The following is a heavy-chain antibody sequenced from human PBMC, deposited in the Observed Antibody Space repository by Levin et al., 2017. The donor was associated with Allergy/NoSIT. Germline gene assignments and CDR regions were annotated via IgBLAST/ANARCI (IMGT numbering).Heavy chain of an antibody. CDR3: AKDLDYYDGSGYDS. J-gene: IGHJ4*02. V-gene: IGHV3-23*01. CDR2: ITSSGYIT. Sequence: ASVKVSCAASGFTFSDYAMSWVRQAPGKGLEWVSSITSSGYITYLADSLKGRFTISRDNSRYTLFLEMSSMRADDTAVYYCAKDLDYYDGSGYDSWGQGTLVTVSS. D-gene: IGHD3-22*01. CDR1: GFTFSDYA.